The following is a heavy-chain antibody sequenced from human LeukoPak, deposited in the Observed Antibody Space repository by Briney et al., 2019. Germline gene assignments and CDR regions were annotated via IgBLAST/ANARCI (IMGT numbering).Heavy chain of an antibody. D-gene: IGHD3-10*02. CDR3: AELGITMIGGV. Sequence: GGSLRLSCAASGFTFSSYGMHWVRQAPGKGLEWVAVISYDGSNKYYADSVKGRFAISRDNSKNTLYLQMNSLRAEDTAVYYCAELGITMIGGVWGKGTTVTISS. V-gene: IGHV3-30*18. CDR2: ISYDGSNK. CDR1: GFTFSSYG. J-gene: IGHJ6*04.